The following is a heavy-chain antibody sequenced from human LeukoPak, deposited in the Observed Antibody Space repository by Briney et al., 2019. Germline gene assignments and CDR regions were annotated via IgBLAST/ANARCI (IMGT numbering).Heavy chain of an antibody. CDR1: GGSISSSSYY. Sequence: PSETLSLTCTVSGGSISSSSYYWGWIRQPPGKGLEWIGTIHYGGSTNYNPSLKSRVTISVDTSKNQFSLKLSSVTAADTAVYYCARQYSDILTGYHRGELYWYFDLWGRGTLVTVSS. D-gene: IGHD3-9*01. CDR2: IHYGGST. V-gene: IGHV4-39*01. CDR3: ARQYSDILTGYHRGELYWYFDL. J-gene: IGHJ2*01.